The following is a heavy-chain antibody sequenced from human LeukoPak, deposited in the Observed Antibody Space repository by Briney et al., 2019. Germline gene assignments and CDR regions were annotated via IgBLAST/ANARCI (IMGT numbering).Heavy chain of an antibody. V-gene: IGHV3-21*01. CDR2: ISSSSDYK. D-gene: IGHD4-17*01. CDR1: GFTFSSYS. Sequence: GGSLRLSCAASGFTFSSYSMNWVRQAPGKGLEWVSSISSSSDYKYYADSVKGRFTISRDNAKNSLYLQMNSLRAEDTAVYYCAGVGRGDYPVDYWGQGTLVTVSS. CDR3: AGVGRGDYPVDY. J-gene: IGHJ4*02.